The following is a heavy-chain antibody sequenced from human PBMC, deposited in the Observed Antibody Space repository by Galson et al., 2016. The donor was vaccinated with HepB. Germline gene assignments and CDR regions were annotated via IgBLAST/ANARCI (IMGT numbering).Heavy chain of an antibody. CDR1: GFAFDDFY. Sequence: SLRLSCAASGFAFDDFYMSWIRQAPGKGLEWIAYISSSGSSTYYADSVRGRFTISRDSAKNSLFLQMKSLRADDTALYYCARGGWLPRHMDYYYYGVDGWGQGTTVTVSS. V-gene: IGHV3-11*01. CDR2: ISSSGSST. D-gene: IGHD3-22*01. CDR3: ARGGWLPRHMDYYYYGVDG. J-gene: IGHJ6*02.